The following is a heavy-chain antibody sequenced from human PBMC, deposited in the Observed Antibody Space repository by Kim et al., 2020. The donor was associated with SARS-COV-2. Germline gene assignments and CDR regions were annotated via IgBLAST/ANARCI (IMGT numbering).Heavy chain of an antibody. D-gene: IGHD3-10*01. V-gene: IGHV1-69*01. J-gene: IGHJ3*02. Sequence: QGRVTITADESTSTAYMELSSLRSEDTAVYYCARAQVGNYYGSGPPDFDIWGQGTMVTVSS. CDR3: ARAQVGNYYGSGPPDFDI.